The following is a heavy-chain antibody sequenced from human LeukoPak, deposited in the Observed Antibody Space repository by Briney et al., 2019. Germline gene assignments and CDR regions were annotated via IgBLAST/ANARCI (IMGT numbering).Heavy chain of an antibody. CDR3: AGSILTGYPTFDC. V-gene: IGHV3-48*04. J-gene: IGHJ4*02. Sequence: TGGSLRLSCAASGFTFSSSSVNWVRQAPGKGLEWVSYISSSGGTIYYADSVKGRFTISRDNAKNSLYLQMNSLRAEDTAVYYCAGSILTGYPTFDCWGQGTLVTVSS. CDR1: GFTFSSSS. D-gene: IGHD3-9*01. CDR2: ISSSGGTI.